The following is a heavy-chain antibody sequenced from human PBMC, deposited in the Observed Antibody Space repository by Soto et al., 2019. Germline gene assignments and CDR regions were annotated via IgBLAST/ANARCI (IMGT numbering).Heavy chain of an antibody. V-gene: IGHV3-30*04. D-gene: IGHD1-26*01. CDR2: ISYDGSNK. CDR3: ARERGGGSYGGYFDY. Sequence: GGSLRLSCAASGFTFSSYAMHWVRQAPGKGLEWVAVISYDGSNKYYADSVKGRFTISRDNSKNTLYLQMNSLRAEDTAVYYCARERGGGSYGGYFDYWGQGTLVTVSS. J-gene: IGHJ4*02. CDR1: GFTFSSYA.